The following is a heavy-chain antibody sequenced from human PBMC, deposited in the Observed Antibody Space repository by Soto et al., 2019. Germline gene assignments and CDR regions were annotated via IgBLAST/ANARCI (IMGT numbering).Heavy chain of an antibody. Sequence: PSETLSLTCTVSGGSISSGDYYWSWIRQPPGKGLEWIGYIYYSGSTYYNPSLKSRVTISVDTSKNQFSLKLSSVTAADMAVYYCARGGGDILTGYYPFDYWGQGTLVTVSS. D-gene: IGHD3-9*01. J-gene: IGHJ4*02. CDR1: GGSISSGDYY. CDR2: IYYSGST. CDR3: ARGGGDILTGYYPFDY. V-gene: IGHV4-30-4*01.